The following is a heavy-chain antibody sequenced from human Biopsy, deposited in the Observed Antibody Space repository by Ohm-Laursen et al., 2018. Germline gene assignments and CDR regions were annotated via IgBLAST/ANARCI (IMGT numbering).Heavy chain of an antibody. D-gene: IGHD1-1*01. CDR3: ARAKLEPVYYYYGMDV. CDR1: GYTFTSYG. Sequence: GASVKVSCKASGYTFTSYGISWGRQAPGQGLEWMGWINTENGNTIYAQNLQGRVTMTADTSTSTAYMEVTSLRSDDTAVYYCARAKLEPVYYYYGMDVWGQGTTVTASS. V-gene: IGHV1-18*01. CDR2: INTENGNT. J-gene: IGHJ6*02.